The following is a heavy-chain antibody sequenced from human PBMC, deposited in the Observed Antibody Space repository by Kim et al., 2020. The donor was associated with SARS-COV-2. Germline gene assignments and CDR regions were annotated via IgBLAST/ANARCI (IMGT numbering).Heavy chain of an antibody. D-gene: IGHD3-10*01. CDR3: ARLITVVRGVIDY. Sequence: SETLSLTCTVSGGSISSSSYYWGWIRQPPGKGLEWIGSIYYSGSTYYNPSLKSRVTISVDTSKNQFSLKLSSVTAADTAVYYCARLITVVRGVIDYWGQG. CDR2: IYYSGST. CDR1: GGSISSSSYY. J-gene: IGHJ4*02. V-gene: IGHV4-39*01.